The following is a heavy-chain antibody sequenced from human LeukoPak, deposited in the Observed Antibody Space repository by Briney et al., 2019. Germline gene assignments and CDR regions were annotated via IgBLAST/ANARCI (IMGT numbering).Heavy chain of an antibody. CDR3: ARDSYGDYLGY. CDR2: ISYDGSNK. CDR1: GFTFSSYA. Sequence: GGSLRLSCAASGFTFSSYAMSWVRQAPGKGLEWVAVISYDGSNKYYADSVKGRFTISRDNSKNTLYLQMNSLRAEDTAVYYCARDSYGDYLGYWGQGTLVTVSS. V-gene: IGHV3-30-3*01. D-gene: IGHD4-17*01. J-gene: IGHJ4*02.